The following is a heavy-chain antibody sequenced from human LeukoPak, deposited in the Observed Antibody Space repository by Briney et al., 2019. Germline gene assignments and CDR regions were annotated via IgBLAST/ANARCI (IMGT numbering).Heavy chain of an antibody. J-gene: IGHJ4*02. CDR3: ARERAVAGVDY. Sequence: GGSLRLSCAASGFTVSSNYMSWVRQAPGKGLEWVSVIYSGGSTYYADSVKGRFPISRDNSKNTLYLQMNSLRAEDTAVYYCARERAVAGVDYWGQGTLVTVSS. CDR1: GFTVSSNY. V-gene: IGHV3-66*02. CDR2: IYSGGST. D-gene: IGHD6-19*01.